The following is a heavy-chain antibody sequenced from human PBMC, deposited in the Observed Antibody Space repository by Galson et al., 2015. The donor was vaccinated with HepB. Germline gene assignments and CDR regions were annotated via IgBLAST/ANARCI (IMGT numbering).Heavy chain of an antibody. Sequence: SVKVSCKASGYTFTGYYMHWVRQAPGQGLEWMGWINPNSGGTNYAQKFQGRVTMTRDTSISTAYMELSRLRSDDTAVYYCARDLNWNYVMDYWGQGTLVTVSS. D-gene: IGHD1-7*01. V-gene: IGHV1-2*02. CDR3: ARDLNWNYVMDY. CDR1: GYTFTGYY. J-gene: IGHJ4*02. CDR2: INPNSGGT.